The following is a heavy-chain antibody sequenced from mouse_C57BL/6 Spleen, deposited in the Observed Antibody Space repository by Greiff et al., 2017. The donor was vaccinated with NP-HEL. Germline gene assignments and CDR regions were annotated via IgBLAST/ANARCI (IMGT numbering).Heavy chain of an antibody. V-gene: IGHV5-6*01. CDR3: ARQNWEGWYFDV. J-gene: IGHJ1*03. Sequence: EVQLVESGGDLVKPGGSLKLSCAASGFTFSSYGMSWVRQTPDKRLEWVATISSGGSYTYYPDSVKGRFTISRDNAKNTLYLQMSSLKSEDTAMYYCARQNWEGWYFDVWGTGTTVTVSS. CDR1: GFTFSSYG. CDR2: ISSGGSYT. D-gene: IGHD4-1*01.